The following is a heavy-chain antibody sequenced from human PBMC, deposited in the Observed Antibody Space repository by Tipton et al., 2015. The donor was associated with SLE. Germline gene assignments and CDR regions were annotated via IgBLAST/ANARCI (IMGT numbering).Heavy chain of an antibody. D-gene: IGHD3-10*01. CDR3: TRRKFGRGYGMDV. CDR2: IDSNGNHI. Sequence: GSLRLSCTASEFSFSTYTMNWVRQAPGMGLEWLSSIDSNGNHIYYADSVKGRFTISRDNAKNSLYLQMNSLRAEDTAVYYCTRRKFGRGYGMDVWGQGTTVLVSS. V-gene: IGHV3-21*03. CDR1: EFSFSTYT. J-gene: IGHJ6*02.